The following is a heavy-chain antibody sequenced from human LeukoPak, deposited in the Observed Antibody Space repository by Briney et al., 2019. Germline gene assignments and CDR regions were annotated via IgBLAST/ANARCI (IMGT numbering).Heavy chain of an antibody. J-gene: IGHJ6*03. CDR3: AAGGGWNPSFGVVTHIDA. CDR2: IDNDGHGI. D-gene: IGHD3-3*01. CDR1: GFTFSGYW. V-gene: IGHV3-74*01. Sequence: GGSLRLSCVTSGFTFSGYWMHWVRQGPEKGLELVSRIDNDGHGIIYADSVKGRFTTSRDNVKNTLYLQMNSLRVEDTAVYYCAAGGGWNPSFGVVTHIDAWGKGTTVVVS.